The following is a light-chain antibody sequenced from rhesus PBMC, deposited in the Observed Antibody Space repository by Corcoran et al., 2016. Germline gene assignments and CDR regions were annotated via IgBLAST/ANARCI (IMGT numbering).Light chain of an antibody. CDR2: KAS. J-gene: IGKJ2*01. V-gene: IGKV1-22*01. CDR3: LQYYSSPYS. CDR1: QGISSW. Sequence: DIQMTQSPSSLSASVGDTVTITCQASQGISSWLAWYQQKPGKAPKLLNYKASGLQGGVPSRFSGSGSGTDFTLTISSLQPEYVASYNCLQYYSSPYSFGQGTKGEIK.